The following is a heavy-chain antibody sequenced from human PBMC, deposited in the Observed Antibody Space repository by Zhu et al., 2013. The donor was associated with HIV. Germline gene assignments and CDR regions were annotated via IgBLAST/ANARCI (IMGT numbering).Heavy chain of an antibody. CDR1: GGSFSGYY. J-gene: IGHJ4*02. Sequence: QVQLQQWGAGLLKPSETLSLTCAVYGGSFSGYYWSWIRQPPGKGLEWIGEINHSGSTNYNPSLKSRVTISVDTSKNQFSLKLSSVTAADTAVYYCARGGTIAAYGSHTDFDYWGQGTLVTGLL. CDR2: INHSGST. D-gene: IGHD1-1*01. V-gene: IGHV4-34*01. CDR3: ARGGTIAAYGSHTDFDY.